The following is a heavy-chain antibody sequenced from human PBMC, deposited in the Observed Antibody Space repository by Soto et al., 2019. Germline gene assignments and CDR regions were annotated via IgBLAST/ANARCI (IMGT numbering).Heavy chain of an antibody. V-gene: IGHV4-59*01. CDR3: AMYYGHGQDY. CDR1: GASITNYY. D-gene: IGHD3-10*01. CDR2: IYYGGTS. J-gene: IGHJ4*02. Sequence: QVQLHQSGPGLVKPSETLSLTCSVSGASITNYYWTWIRQSPGKGLEWIGYIYYGGTSNYNSSLKSRVTVSVDMSTNQFSLTLNSVTAADTAVYYCAMYYGHGQDYWGQGTLVTVSS.